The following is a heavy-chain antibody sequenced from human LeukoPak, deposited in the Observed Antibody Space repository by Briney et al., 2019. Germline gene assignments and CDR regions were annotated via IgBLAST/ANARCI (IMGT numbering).Heavy chain of an antibody. J-gene: IGHJ6*03. CDR2: IYTSGST. D-gene: IGHD3-22*01. V-gene: IGHV4-4*09. Sequence: SETLSLTCTVSGGSISSHYWSWIRQPPGKGLEWIGYIYTSGSTNYNPSLKSRVTISVDTSKNQFSLKLSSVTAADTAVYYCARLLPPRGYYYMDVWGKGTTVTVSS. CDR3: ARLLPPRGYYYMDV. CDR1: GGSISSHY.